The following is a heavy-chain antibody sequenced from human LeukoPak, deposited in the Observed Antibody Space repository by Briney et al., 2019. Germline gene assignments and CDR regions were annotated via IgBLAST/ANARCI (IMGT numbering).Heavy chain of an antibody. J-gene: IGHJ4*02. CDR3: AREGVSTGAAAEY. CDR2: MNPNSGNT. CDR1: GYTFTSHD. Sequence: ASVTVSCKASGYTFTSHDINWVRQATGQGLEWMGWMNPNSGNTGYAQKFQGRVTMTRNTSISTAYMELSSLRSEDTAVYYCAREGVSTGAAAEYWGQGTLVTVSS. V-gene: IGHV1-8*01. D-gene: IGHD6-13*01.